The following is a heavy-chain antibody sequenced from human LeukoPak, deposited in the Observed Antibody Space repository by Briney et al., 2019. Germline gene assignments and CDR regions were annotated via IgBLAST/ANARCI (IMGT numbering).Heavy chain of an antibody. Sequence: GGSLRLSCAASGFTFDDYAMHWVRQAPGKGLEWVSGISWNSGSIGYADSVKGRFTISRDNAKNSLYLQMSSLRAEDTALYYCAKDRRNSYYYDSSGLDYWGQGTLVTVSS. CDR1: GFTFDDYA. D-gene: IGHD3-22*01. CDR2: ISWNSGSI. V-gene: IGHV3-9*01. CDR3: AKDRRNSYYYDSSGLDY. J-gene: IGHJ4*02.